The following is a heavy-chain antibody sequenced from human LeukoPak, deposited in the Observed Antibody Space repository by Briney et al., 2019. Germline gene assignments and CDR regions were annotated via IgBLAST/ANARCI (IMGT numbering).Heavy chain of an antibody. J-gene: IGHJ4*02. CDR3: ARGAAGTGWLFDY. V-gene: IGHV4-30-4*01. CDR1: GGSISSGDYY. D-gene: IGHD6-13*01. Sequence: SQTLSLTCTVSGGSISSGDYYWSWIRQPPGKGLEWIGYIYYSGSTYYNPSLKSRVTISVDTSKNQFSLKLSSVTAADTAVYYCARGAAGTGWLFDYWGQGTLVTVSS. CDR2: IYYSGST.